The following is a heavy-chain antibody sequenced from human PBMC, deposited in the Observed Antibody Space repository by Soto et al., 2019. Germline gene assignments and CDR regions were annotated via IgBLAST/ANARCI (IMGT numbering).Heavy chain of an antibody. J-gene: IGHJ4*02. V-gene: IGHV3-23*01. CDR1: GFTFSSYA. CDR2: ISGSGGST. CDR3: AKERGKYSSRPEFDY. Sequence: EVQLLESGGGLVQPGGSLRLSCAAAGFTFSSYAMSWVRQSPGKGLEWVSAISGSGGSTYYSDSVTGRFTISRDNYKNTLYLQMNSLRAEDTAVYYCAKERGKYSSRPEFDYWGQGTLVTVSS. D-gene: IGHD6-19*01.